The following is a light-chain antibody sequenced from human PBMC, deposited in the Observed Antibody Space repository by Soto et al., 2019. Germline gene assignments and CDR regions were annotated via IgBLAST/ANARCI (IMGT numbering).Light chain of an antibody. CDR2: GAS. V-gene: IGKV3-15*01. CDR3: QQYNNRPFT. J-gene: IGKJ3*01. CDR1: HSVSSN. Sequence: EIVITQSPATRSVSPGERATLSCRASHSVSSNLAWYQQKPGQAPRLLIYGASTRATGIPARFSGSGSGTEFTLTISSLQSEDFAVYYCQQYNNRPFTFGPGTKVDIK.